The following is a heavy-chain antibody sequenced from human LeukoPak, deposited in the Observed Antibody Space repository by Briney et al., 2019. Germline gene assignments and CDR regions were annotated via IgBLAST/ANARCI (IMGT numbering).Heavy chain of an antibody. Sequence: SETLSLTCTVSGGSITSSGHYWAWLRRPPGKGLEWVGSLYYGRTNQYNPSLKSRVTVSGDTYKNPFYLELASVTAADPAVYYCARLQRYFAGGMDVWGQGTTVTVSS. CDR1: GGSITSSGHY. D-gene: IGHD3-9*01. V-gene: IGHV4-39*01. CDR3: ARLQRYFAGGMDV. J-gene: IGHJ6*02. CDR2: LYYGRTN.